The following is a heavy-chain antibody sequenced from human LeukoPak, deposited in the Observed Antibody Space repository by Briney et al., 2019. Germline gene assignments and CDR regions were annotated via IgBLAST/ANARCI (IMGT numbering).Heavy chain of an antibody. CDR2: IKQDGSAK. CDR1: GFTFSNYW. D-gene: IGHD6-19*01. Sequence: GGSLRLSCAASGFTFSNYWMNWVRQAPGKGLEWVANIKQDGSAKYYVDSVKGRFTISRDNAKNSLYLQMNSLGAEDTAVYYCAKDRYSSGWRAFDYWGQGTLVTVSS. V-gene: IGHV3-7*05. J-gene: IGHJ4*02. CDR3: AKDRYSSGWRAFDY.